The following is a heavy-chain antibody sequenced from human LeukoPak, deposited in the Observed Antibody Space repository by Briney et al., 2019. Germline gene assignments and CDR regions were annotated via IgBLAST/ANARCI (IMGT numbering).Heavy chain of an antibody. CDR1: GYTFTGYY. CDR2: INPNSGGT. J-gene: IGHJ4*02. Sequence: ASVKVSCKAPGYTFTGYYMRWVRQAPGQGLEWMGWINPNSGGTNYAQKFQGWVTMTRDTSISTAYMELSRLRSDDTAVYYCARAGQIRSTYSHWGQGTLVTVSS. D-gene: IGHD6-13*01. CDR3: ARAGQIRSTYSH. V-gene: IGHV1-2*04.